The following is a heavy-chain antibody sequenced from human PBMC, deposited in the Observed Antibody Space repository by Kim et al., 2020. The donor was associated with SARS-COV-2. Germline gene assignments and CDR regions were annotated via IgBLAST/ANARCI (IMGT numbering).Heavy chain of an antibody. CDR2: IDWDDDK. D-gene: IGHD3-22*01. V-gene: IGHV2-70*01. J-gene: IGHJ2*01. Sequence: SGPTLVNPTQTLTLTCTFSGFSLSTSGMCVSWIRQPPGKALEWLALIDWDDDKYYSTSLKTRLTISKDTSKNQVVLTMTNMDPVDTATYYCARMYYYDSSGYYYPPGHWWYFDLWGRGTLVTVSS. CDR1: GFSLSTSGMC. CDR3: ARMYYYDSSGYYYPPGHWWYFDL.